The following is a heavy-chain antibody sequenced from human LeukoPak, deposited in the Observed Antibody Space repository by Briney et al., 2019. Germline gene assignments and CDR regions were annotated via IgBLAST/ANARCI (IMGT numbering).Heavy chain of an antibody. CDR1: GGSISSYY. D-gene: IGHD4-17*01. J-gene: IGHJ3*02. V-gene: IGHV4-4*07. CDR3: ARDGDYGDYVAFDI. CDR2: IYTSGST. Sequence: KPSETLSLTCTVSGGSISSYYWSWIRQPAGKGLEWIGRIYTSGSTNYTPSLKSRVTMSVDTSKNQFSLKLSSVTAADTAVYYCARDGDYGDYVAFDIWGQGTMVTVSS.